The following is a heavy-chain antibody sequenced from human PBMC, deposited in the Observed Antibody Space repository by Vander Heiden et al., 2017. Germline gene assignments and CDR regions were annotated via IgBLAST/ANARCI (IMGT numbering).Heavy chain of an antibody. CDR2: ISYDGSNK. Sequence: QVQLVESGGGVVQPGRSLGLSCAATGCPVSGYAMHWVRQAPGKGLEWVAVISYDGSNKYYADSGKGRFTISRDNSKNTLYMQMNRLRAEETAVYYCARESIAAAGRGWFDPWGQGTMVTVSS. CDR3: ARESIAAAGRGWFDP. D-gene: IGHD6-25*01. J-gene: IGHJ5*02. CDR1: GCPVSGYA. V-gene: IGHV3-30-3*01.